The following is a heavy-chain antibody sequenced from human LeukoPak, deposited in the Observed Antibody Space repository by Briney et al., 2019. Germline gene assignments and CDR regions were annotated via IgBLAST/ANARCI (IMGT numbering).Heavy chain of an antibody. CDR2: INSDGTST. CDR3: ARAYLPYFDY. CDR1: GFTFSSLW. J-gene: IGHJ4*02. Sequence: PGGSLRLSCAASGFTFSSLWMHWVRQGPGKGLVWVSRINSDGTSTNYADSVKGRFTISRDNAKNSLYLQMNSLRAEDTAVYYCARAYLPYFDYWGQGTLVTVSS. V-gene: IGHV3-74*01.